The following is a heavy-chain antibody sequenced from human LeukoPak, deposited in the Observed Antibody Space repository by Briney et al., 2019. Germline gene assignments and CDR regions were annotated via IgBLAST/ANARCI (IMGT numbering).Heavy chain of an antibody. CDR2: IYYSGST. CDR1: GGSISSYY. Sequence: SETLSLTRTVSGGSISSYYWSWIRQPPGKGLEWIGSIYYSGSTYYNPSLKSRVTISVDTSKNQFSLKLSSVTAADTAVYYCARVSAFAVVSYFDYWGQGTLVTVSS. CDR3: ARVSAFAVVSYFDY. J-gene: IGHJ4*02. D-gene: IGHD3-3*01. V-gene: IGHV4-39*01.